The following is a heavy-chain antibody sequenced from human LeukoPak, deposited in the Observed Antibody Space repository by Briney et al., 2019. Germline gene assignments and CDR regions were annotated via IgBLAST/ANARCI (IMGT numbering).Heavy chain of an antibody. CDR3: ASTTGIDVG. Sequence: GGSLRLSCAASGFMFSSYSMNWVRQAPGKGLEWVSSISSGSDHILYADSVKGRFTISRDNAKNLLYLQMNSLRDEDTAVYYCASTTGIDVGWGQGTLVTVSS. CDR2: ISSGSDHI. D-gene: IGHD1-1*01. V-gene: IGHV3-21*01. CDR1: GFMFSSYS. J-gene: IGHJ4*02.